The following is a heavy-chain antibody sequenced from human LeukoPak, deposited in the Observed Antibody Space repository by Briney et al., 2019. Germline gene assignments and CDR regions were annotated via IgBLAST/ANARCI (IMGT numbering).Heavy chain of an antibody. CDR1: GSSYSSFA. Sequence: SVTVSCTASGSSYSSFAISWVRQAPGQGLEWMGRIIPLIDITNYAQKFQGRVTITADKSTSTAYMELSSLRSEDTAVYYCARVPGPHYRDSNIIDYWGQGTLVTVSS. CDR3: ARVPGPHYRDSNIIDY. D-gene: IGHD4-17*01. CDR2: IIPLIDIT. V-gene: IGHV1-69*04. J-gene: IGHJ4*02.